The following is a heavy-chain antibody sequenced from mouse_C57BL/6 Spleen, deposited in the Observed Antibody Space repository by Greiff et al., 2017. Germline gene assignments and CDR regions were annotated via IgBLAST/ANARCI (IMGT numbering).Heavy chain of an antibody. Sequence: EVKVEESEGGLVQPGSSMKLSCTASGFTFSDYYMAWVRQVPEKGLEWVANINYDGSSTYYLDSLKSRFIISRDNAKNILYLQMSSLKSEDTATYYCARSHFTTVVGDWYFDVWGTGTTVTVSS. CDR3: ARSHFTTVVGDWYFDV. CDR1: GFTFSDYY. D-gene: IGHD1-1*01. CDR2: INYDGSST. J-gene: IGHJ1*03. V-gene: IGHV5-16*01.